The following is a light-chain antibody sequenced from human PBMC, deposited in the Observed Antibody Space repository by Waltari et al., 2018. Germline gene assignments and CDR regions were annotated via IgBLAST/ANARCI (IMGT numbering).Light chain of an antibody. V-gene: IGKV1-5*03. CDR3: QQYITYPWT. CDR1: QSINRW. Sequence: DIQMTQSPSTLSASVGDRVTITCRAGQSINRWLALYQQKPGKAPSLLIYTASTLQSGVPSRFSGSGSGTEFTLTISSLQPDDFATYYCQQYITYPWTFGQGTKVEIK. J-gene: IGKJ1*01. CDR2: TAS.